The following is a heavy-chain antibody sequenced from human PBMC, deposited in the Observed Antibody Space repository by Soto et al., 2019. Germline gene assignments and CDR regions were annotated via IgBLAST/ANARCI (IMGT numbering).Heavy chain of an antibody. CDR1: GGAFSSYA. J-gene: IGHJ4*02. D-gene: IGHD1-26*01. Sequence: SVKVSCKASGGAFSSYAISWVRQAPGQGLEWVGGIIPMFGAANYTQKFQGRVTITADESTSTAYMELSGLRSEDTALYYCAKDDLDEEGATYSGFDCWGQGTLVTVSS. V-gene: IGHV1-69*13. CDR2: IIPMFGAA. CDR3: AKDDLDEEGATYSGFDC.